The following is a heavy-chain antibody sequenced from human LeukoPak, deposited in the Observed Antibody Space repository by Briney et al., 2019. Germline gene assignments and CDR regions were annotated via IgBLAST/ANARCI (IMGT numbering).Heavy chain of an antibody. CDR3: ARGQGATVPQVGKNWFDP. V-gene: IGHV4-34*01. D-gene: IGHD1-26*01. Sequence: SETLSLTCAVYIDSFSNYHWNWIRQTPAKGMEWIGEVNESGGTNISPSLRSRVILSVDTSKNQFSLKLISVTVADTATYYCARGQGATVPQVGKNWFDPWGQGTRVTVSS. CDR1: IDSFSNYH. CDR2: VNESGGT. J-gene: IGHJ5*02.